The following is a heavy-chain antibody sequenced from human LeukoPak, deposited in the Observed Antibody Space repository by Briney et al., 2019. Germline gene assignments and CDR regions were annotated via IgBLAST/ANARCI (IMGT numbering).Heavy chain of an antibody. V-gene: IGHV3-30*04. CDR1: GFTFSSYA. D-gene: IGHD3-22*01. CDR2: ISYDGSNK. Sequence: PGGSLRLSCAASGFTFSSYAMHWVRQAPGKGLEWVAVISYDGSNKYYADSVKGRFTISRDNSKNTLYLQMNSLRAEDTAVYYCARDQTPMIVVVITGVDYWGQGTLVTVSS. J-gene: IGHJ4*02. CDR3: ARDQTPMIVVVITGVDY.